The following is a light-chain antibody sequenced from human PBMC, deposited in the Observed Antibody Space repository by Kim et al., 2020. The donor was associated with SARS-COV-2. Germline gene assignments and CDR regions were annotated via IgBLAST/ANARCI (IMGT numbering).Light chain of an antibody. V-gene: IGKV3-15*01. CDR1: QSVFSN. CDR3: HQYHNWPPYT. Sequence: VSPGESATLSCRASQSVFSNLAWYQQKPGQAPKLLIYGASTRATGIPARFSASGSGTEFTLTISSLQSEDFVVYYCHQYHNWPPYTFGQGTKLEI. CDR2: GAS. J-gene: IGKJ2*01.